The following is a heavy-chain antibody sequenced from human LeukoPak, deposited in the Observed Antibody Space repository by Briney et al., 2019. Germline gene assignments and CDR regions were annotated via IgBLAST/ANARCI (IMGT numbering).Heavy chain of an antibody. CDR1: GLTFSSYA. V-gene: IGHV3-49*03. CDR3: TRDAQYYDFWSGYYDRRFDY. CDR2: IRSKAYGGTT. Sequence: PGGSLRLSCAASGLTFSSYAMSWFRQAPGKGLEWVGFIRSKAYGGTTEYAASVKGRFTISRDDSKSIAYLQMNSLKTEDTAVYYCTRDAQYYDFWSGYYDRRFDYWGQGTLVTVSS. J-gene: IGHJ4*02. D-gene: IGHD3-3*01.